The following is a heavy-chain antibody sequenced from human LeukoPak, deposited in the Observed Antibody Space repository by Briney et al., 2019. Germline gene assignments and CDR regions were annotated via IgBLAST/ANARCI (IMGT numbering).Heavy chain of an antibody. J-gene: IGHJ4*02. V-gene: IGHV1-69*13. D-gene: IGHD6-6*01. Sequence: GASVKVSCKASGGTFSSYAISWVRQAPGQGLEWMGGIIPIFGTANYTQKFQGRVTITADESTSTAYMELSSLRSEDTAVYYCARGGSIAAKIDYWGQGTLVTVSS. CDR1: GGTFSSYA. CDR3: ARGGSIAAKIDY. CDR2: IIPIFGTA.